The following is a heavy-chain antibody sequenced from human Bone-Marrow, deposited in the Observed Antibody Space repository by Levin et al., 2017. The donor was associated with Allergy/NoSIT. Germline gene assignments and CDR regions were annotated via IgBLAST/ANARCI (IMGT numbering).Heavy chain of an antibody. J-gene: IGHJ4*02. CDR3: TKARESGGTREGVDY. V-gene: IGHV3-23*01. CDR1: GFTFSNYV. CDR2: ISDSGRST. D-gene: IGHD1-14*01. Sequence: GGSLRLSCAASGFTFSNYVMRWVRQAPGKGLQWVSGISDSGRSTWYADSVKGRFTISRDNSKNTLYLQMHSLRAEDTAVYYCTKARESGGTREGVDYWGQGTLVTVSS.